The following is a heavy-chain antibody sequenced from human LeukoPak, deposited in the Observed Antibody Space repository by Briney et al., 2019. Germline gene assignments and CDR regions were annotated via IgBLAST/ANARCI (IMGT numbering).Heavy chain of an antibody. Sequence: ASVKVSCKASGYTFTSYHMHWVRQAPGQGLEWMGIINPSGGSTGYAQEFQGRITMTRDTSTNTVYMDLSSLRSEDTAVYYCARDQTDCSSNSCHNFHYGMDVWGQGTTVTVSS. CDR2: INPSGGST. CDR3: ARDQTDCSSNSCHNFHYGMDV. V-gene: IGHV1-46*01. CDR1: GYTFTSYH. J-gene: IGHJ6*02. D-gene: IGHD2-2*01.